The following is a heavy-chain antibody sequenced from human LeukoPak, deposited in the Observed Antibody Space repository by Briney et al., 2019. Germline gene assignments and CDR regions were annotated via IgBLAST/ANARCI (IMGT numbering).Heavy chain of an antibody. V-gene: IGHV3-23*01. CDR2: ISGTGDTT. Sequence: PGGTLRLSCAVSGFIFNRYGMGWVRQAPGKGLEWVSTISGTGDTTFYADSVKGRFTISRYNSKNTLYLQMNSLRVEDTAVYFCAKDGYGNGDYDYWGQGTLVTVSS. D-gene: IGHD2-8*01. J-gene: IGHJ4*02. CDR1: GFIFNRYG. CDR3: AKDGYGNGDYDY.